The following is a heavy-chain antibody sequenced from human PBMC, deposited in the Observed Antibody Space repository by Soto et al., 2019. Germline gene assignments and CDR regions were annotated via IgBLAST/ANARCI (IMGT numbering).Heavy chain of an antibody. CDR3: ARGPVVTPFVDY. CDR1: GGSVTSGNYY. V-gene: IGHV4-61*01. J-gene: IGHJ4*02. CDR2: IYYSGTT. Sequence: QVQLQESGPGLVKPSETLSLTCTVSGGSVTSGNYYWSWIRQPPGTGLEWIGHIYYSGTTNYNPSLKSRVTISIDASKNQFSLKLSSVTAADTAVYYCARGPVVTPFVDYWGQGTLVTVSS. D-gene: IGHD2-21*02.